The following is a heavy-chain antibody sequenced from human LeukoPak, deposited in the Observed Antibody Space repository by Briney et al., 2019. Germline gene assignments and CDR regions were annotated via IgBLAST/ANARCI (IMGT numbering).Heavy chain of an antibody. CDR3: AALDHGHDY. CDR1: GFTFSSYW. V-gene: IGHV3-74*03. Sequence: PGGSLRLSCVASGFTFSSYWMHWVRQAPGKGLVWVSRINSDGSSTKCVDSVKGRFTISRDNAKNTLYLQMNSLRAEDTAVYYCAALDHGHDYWGQGTLVTVSS. J-gene: IGHJ4*02. CDR2: INSDGSST.